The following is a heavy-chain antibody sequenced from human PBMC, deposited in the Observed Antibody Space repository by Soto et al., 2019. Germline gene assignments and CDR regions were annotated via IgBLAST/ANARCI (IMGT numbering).Heavy chain of an antibody. Sequence: QVQLVESGGGVVQPGRSLRLSCAASGFTFSSYGMHWVRQAPGKGLEWVAVIWYDGSNKYYADSVKGRFTISRDNSKNTLYLQMNSLRAEDTAVYYCARDHEMATIVDYYGMDVWGQGTTVTVSS. J-gene: IGHJ6*02. CDR1: GFTFSSYG. CDR2: IWYDGSNK. CDR3: ARDHEMATIVDYYGMDV. V-gene: IGHV3-33*01. D-gene: IGHD5-12*01.